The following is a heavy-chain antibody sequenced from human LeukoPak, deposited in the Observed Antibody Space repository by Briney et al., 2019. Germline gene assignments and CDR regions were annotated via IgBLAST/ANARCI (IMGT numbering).Heavy chain of an antibody. CDR3: ARSRRAYSSSWYH. Sequence: GASVKVSCKASGGTFSNYAISWVRQAPGQGLEWMGRIIPILGITNYAQKFQGRVTITADKSTSTAYMELSSLRSEDTAVYYCARSRRAYSSSWYHWGQGTLVTVSS. V-gene: IGHV1-69*04. D-gene: IGHD6-13*01. CDR1: GGTFSNYA. CDR2: IIPILGIT. J-gene: IGHJ4*02.